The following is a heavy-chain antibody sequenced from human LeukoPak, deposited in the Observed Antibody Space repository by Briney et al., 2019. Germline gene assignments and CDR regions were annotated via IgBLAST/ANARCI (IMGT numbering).Heavy chain of an antibody. J-gene: IGHJ4*02. V-gene: IGHV1-69-2*01. Sequence: GATVKISCKASGYTFTDYYMHWVQQAPGKGLEWMGRVDPEDGETIYAEKFQGRVTITVDTSTDTAYMELSSLRSEDTAVYYCAILAVVVPAAPFDYWGQGTLVTVSS. CDR2: VDPEDGET. D-gene: IGHD2-2*01. CDR1: GYTFTDYY. CDR3: AILAVVVPAAPFDY.